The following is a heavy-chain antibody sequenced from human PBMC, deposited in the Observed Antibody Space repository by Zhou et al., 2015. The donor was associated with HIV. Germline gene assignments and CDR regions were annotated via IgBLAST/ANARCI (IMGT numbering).Heavy chain of an antibody. CDR1: GYRFTMYG. V-gene: IGHV1-18*01. CDR3: ASRPRSYSSSWSHPTTFDY. J-gene: IGHJ4*02. CDR2: ISGYNGNT. D-gene: IGHD6-13*01. Sequence: QVQLVQSGPEVKKPGASVKVSCQASGYRFTMYGISWVRQAPGQGLQWMGWISGYNGNTYYAQEFQGRATMTTDTSTTTAYMELRSLRSGDTAIYYCASRPRSYSSSWSHPTTFDYWGQGTLVTVSS.